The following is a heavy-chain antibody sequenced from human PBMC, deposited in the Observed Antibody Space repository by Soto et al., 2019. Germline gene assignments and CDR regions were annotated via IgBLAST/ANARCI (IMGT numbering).Heavy chain of an antibody. CDR1: GYTFTSYD. Sequence: ASVKVSCKASGYTFTSYDINWVRQATGQGLEWMGWMNPNSGNTGYAQKFQGRVTMTRNTSISTAYMELSSLRSEDTAVYYCARGLTMVRGVIITNYYYYMDVWGKGTTVTVSS. CDR3: ARGLTMVRGVIITNYYYYMDV. D-gene: IGHD3-10*01. CDR2: MNPNSGNT. V-gene: IGHV1-8*01. J-gene: IGHJ6*03.